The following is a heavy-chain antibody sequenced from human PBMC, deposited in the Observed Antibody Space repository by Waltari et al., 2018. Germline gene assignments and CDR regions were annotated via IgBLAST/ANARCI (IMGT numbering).Heavy chain of an antibody. CDR1: DGSISGYY. Sequence: QVQLQESGPGLVKPSETLSLTCTVSDGSISGYYWSWIRRSAGKGLEWIGRTYTSGTTNYSPSLKSGVTMSTDTTTKQFSLRLSAVTAADTAVYYCARSRRSGLLYYYMDVWGKGTTVTISS. CDR3: ARSRRSGLLYYYMDV. D-gene: IGHD2-15*01. J-gene: IGHJ6*03. V-gene: IGHV4-4*07. CDR2: TYTSGTT.